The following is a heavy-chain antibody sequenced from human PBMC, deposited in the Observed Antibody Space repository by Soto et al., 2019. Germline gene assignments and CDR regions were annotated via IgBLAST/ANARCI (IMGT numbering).Heavy chain of an antibody. J-gene: IGHJ6*02. V-gene: IGHV3-30*18. CDR2: ISYDGGNK. CDR1: GFTFGSYG. CDR3: VKSLGFCSSSSCSRDYFYYYGMDV. Sequence: PGRSLRLSCTASGFTFGSYGMHWVRQAPVKVLEWVTLISYDGGNKYYADSVKGRFSICRDNSRNTMYLQMNNLRDEDAAVYYCVKSLGFCSSSSCSRDYFYYYGMDVCGQGTMVT. D-gene: IGHD2-2*01.